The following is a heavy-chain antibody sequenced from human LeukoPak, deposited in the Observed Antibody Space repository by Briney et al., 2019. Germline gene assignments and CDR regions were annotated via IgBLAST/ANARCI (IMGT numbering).Heavy chain of an antibody. Sequence: GGSLRLSCAASGFTFSSYEMNWVRRAPGKGLEWVSYISSSGSTIYYADSVKGRFTISRDNAKNSLYLQMNSLRAEDTAVYYCARGFRGRKRFDPWGQGTLVTVSS. CDR1: GFTFSSYE. V-gene: IGHV3-48*03. J-gene: IGHJ5*02. D-gene: IGHD3-16*01. CDR2: ISSSGSTI. CDR3: ARGFRGRKRFDP.